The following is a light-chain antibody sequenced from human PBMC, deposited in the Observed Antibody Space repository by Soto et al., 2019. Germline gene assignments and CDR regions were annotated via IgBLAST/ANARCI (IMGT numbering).Light chain of an antibody. Sequence: DVQMTQSPSSLSASVGARVTITCRASQPMSNYLNWYQQKAGEAPKVLIFGASSLQSGVPSKFSGSGYGTDFTLIINNLHPDDFATYYCQQTHAVPLTFGQGTRL. CDR3: QQTHAVPLT. CDR2: GAS. V-gene: IGKV1-39*01. J-gene: IGKJ5*01. CDR1: QPMSNY.